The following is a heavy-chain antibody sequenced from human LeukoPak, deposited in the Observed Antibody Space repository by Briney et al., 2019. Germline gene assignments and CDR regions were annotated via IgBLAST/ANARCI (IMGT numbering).Heavy chain of an antibody. Sequence: PGGSLRLSCAASGFTFSSYSMNWVRQAPGKGLEWVSSISSSSSYIYYADSVKGRFTISRDNAKNSLYLQMNSLRAEDTAVYYCARGDYYDSSGYYYAKDYWGQGTLVTVSS. D-gene: IGHD3-22*01. CDR1: GFTFSSYS. CDR2: ISSSSSYI. V-gene: IGHV3-21*01. J-gene: IGHJ4*02. CDR3: ARGDYYDSSGYYYAKDY.